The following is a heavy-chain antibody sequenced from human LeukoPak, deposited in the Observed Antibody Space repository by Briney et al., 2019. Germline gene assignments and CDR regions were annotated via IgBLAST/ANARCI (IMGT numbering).Heavy chain of an antibody. V-gene: IGHV4-39*07. CDR3: ARVIRPTYYYGSGNEYYFDY. D-gene: IGHD3-10*01. CDR1: GGSISSYY. CDR2: IYYSGST. J-gene: IGHJ4*02. Sequence: SETLSLTCTVSGGSISSYYWGWIRQPPGEGLEWIGSIYYSGSTYYNPSLKSRVTISVDTSKNQFSLKLSSVTAADTAVYYCARVIRPTYYYGSGNEYYFDYWGQGTLVTVSS.